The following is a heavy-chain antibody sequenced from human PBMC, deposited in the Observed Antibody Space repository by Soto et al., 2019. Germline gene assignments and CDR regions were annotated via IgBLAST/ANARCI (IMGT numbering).Heavy chain of an antibody. Sequence: QVQLVQSGAEAKKPGSSVKVSCKTSGGTFSSYAISWVRQAPGQGLEWMGGIVPLFRTTNYAQKFQGRVTSTAATSTDTVYMEVSGLRSGDTAVYYCARGGYSSTWSNLLDRSGLDVWGQGTTVTVSS. CDR1: GGTFSSYA. J-gene: IGHJ6*02. D-gene: IGHD6-13*01. V-gene: IGHV1-69*06. CDR3: ARGGYSSTWSNLLDRSGLDV. CDR2: IVPLFRTT.